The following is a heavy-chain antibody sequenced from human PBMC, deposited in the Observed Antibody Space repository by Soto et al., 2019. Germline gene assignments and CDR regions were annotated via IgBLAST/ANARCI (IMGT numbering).Heavy chain of an antibody. D-gene: IGHD6-6*01. V-gene: IGHV4-39*01. CDR3: ARPGYSSSKDPSHYYYYMDV. CDR2: IYYSGST. J-gene: IGHJ6*03. Sequence: QLQLQESGPGLVKPSETLSLTCTVSGGSISSSSYYWGWIRQPPGKGLEWLGSIYYSGSTYYNPSLKRRVTISVDTSTNQFSLKLSSVTAADTAVYYCARPGYSSSKDPSHYYYYMDVWGKGTTVTVSS. CDR1: GGSISSSSYY.